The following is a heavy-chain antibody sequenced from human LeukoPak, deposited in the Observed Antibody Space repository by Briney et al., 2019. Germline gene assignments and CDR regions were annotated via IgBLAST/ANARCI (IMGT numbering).Heavy chain of an antibody. V-gene: IGHV4-59*01. D-gene: IGHD4-11*01. Sequence: YPSETLSLTCTVSGGSISSYYWSWIRQPPGKGLEWIGYIYYSGSTNYNPSLKSRVTISVDTSKNQFSLKLSSVTAADTAVYYCAREVYSNSFDYWGQGTLVTVSS. J-gene: IGHJ4*02. CDR2: IYYSGST. CDR3: AREVYSNSFDY. CDR1: GGSISSYY.